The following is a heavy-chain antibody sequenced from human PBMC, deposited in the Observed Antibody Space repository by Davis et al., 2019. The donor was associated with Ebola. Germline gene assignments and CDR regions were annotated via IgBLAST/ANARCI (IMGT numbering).Heavy chain of an antibody. Sequence: GESLKISCAASGFTFSHAWMNWVRQAPGKGLEWVGRIKSKTDGGTIDYAAPVKGRFTISIDDSKNTLYLQMNSLKTEDTAVYYCTTGAVEMLDSWGQGTLVTVSS. CDR1: GFTFSHAW. D-gene: IGHD5-24*01. CDR3: TTGAVEMLDS. CDR2: IKSKTDGGTI. J-gene: IGHJ4*02. V-gene: IGHV3-15*07.